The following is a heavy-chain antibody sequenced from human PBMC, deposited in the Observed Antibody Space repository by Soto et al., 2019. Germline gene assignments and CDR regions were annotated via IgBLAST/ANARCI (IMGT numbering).Heavy chain of an antibody. J-gene: IGHJ4*02. CDR2: VYWNDAK. D-gene: IGHD3-3*01. CDR3: AHLNTRGYDFDY. CDR1: GVSLSTSQVG. V-gene: IGHV2-5*01. Sequence: QITLKEPGPTLVKPTQTLTLTCTFSGVSLSTSQVGVGWIRQPPGKALEWLAHVYWNDAKYYSLSLQPRLTITQDTSKNQVVITMTNLDPVDKDTYVCAHLNTRGYDFDYLCQGALVTVSS.